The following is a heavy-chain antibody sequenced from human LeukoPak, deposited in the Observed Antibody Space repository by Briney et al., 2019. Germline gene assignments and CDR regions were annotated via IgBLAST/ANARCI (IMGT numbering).Heavy chain of an antibody. D-gene: IGHD3-22*01. Sequence: WASVKVSCKASGGTFSSYAISWVGQPPGKGLKWRGGIIPILGIANYAQKFQGRVTITADKSTSTAYMELSSLRSEDTAVYYCARERSMIVVFDAFDIWGQGTMVTVSS. CDR3: ARERSMIVVFDAFDI. J-gene: IGHJ3*02. CDR2: IIPILGIA. V-gene: IGHV1-69*10. CDR1: GGTFSSYA.